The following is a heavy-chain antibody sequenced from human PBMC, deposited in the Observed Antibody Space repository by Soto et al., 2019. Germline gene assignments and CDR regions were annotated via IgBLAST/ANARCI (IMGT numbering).Heavy chain of an antibody. J-gene: IGHJ5*02. Sequence: SQTLSLTCAISGDSVSSNSAAWNWIRQSPSRGLEWLGRTYYRSKWYNDYAVSVKSRITINPDTSKNQFSLQLNSVTPEDTAVYYCARVGIAAAGTEQGWFDPWGQGTLVTACS. D-gene: IGHD6-13*01. CDR3: ARVGIAAAGTEQGWFDP. CDR2: TYYRSKWYN. CDR1: GDSVSSNSAA. V-gene: IGHV6-1*01.